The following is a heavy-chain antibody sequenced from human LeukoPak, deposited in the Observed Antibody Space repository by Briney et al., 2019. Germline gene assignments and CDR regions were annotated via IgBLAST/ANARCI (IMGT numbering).Heavy chain of an antibody. J-gene: IGHJ6*02. CDR3: AKAPSCGGDCYYAMDV. D-gene: IGHD2-21*01. CDR1: GFTFSNYA. CDR2: ICGGAGCT. V-gene: IGHV3-23*01. Sequence: GGSLRLSCAASGFTFSNYAMSWVRQAPGKGLEWVSDICGGAGCTYYADSVKGRFTISRDNSKNTLYLQMNSLRAEDTAVYYCAKAPSCGGDCYYAMDVWGQGTTVTVSS.